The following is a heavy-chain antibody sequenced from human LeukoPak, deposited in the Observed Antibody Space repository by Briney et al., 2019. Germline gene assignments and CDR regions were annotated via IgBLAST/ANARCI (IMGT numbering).Heavy chain of an antibody. CDR2: INPNSGGT. Sequence: GASVKVSCKASGYTFTGYYMHWVRQAPGQGLEWMGWINPNSGGTNYAQKFQGRVTMTRNTSISTAYMELSSLRSEDTAVYYCARGHILDAFDIWGQGTMVTVSS. CDR3: ARGHILDAFDI. J-gene: IGHJ3*02. D-gene: IGHD2-2*02. V-gene: IGHV1-2*02. CDR1: GYTFTGYY.